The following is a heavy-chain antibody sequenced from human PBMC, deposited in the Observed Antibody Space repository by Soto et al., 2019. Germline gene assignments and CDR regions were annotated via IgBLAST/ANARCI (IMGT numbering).Heavy chain of an antibody. J-gene: IGHJ4*02. CDR1: CCSLRRGGYF. V-gene: IGHV4-31*03. CDR3: ASSVDVDTAMVIDY. Sequence: SENPSPTCTFSCCSLRRGGYFLGWVRPHPGKGLEWIGYIYYSGSTYYNPSLKSRVTISVDTSKDQFSLKLSSVTAADTAVYYCASSVDVDTAMVIDYWVQGTLVTVSS. CDR2: IYYSGST. D-gene: IGHD5-18*01.